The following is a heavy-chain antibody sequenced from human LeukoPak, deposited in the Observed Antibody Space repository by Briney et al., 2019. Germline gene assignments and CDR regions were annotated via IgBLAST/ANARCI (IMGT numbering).Heavy chain of an antibody. CDR1: GYTFTGFY. V-gene: IGHV1-18*04. Sequence: ASVKVSCKASGYTFTGFYMHWVRQAPGQGLEWMGWISAYNGNTNYAQKLQGRVTMTTDTSTSTAYMELRSLRSDDTAVYYCARALPDTAMVGLIDYYYYYMDVWGKGTTVTVSS. J-gene: IGHJ6*03. CDR2: ISAYNGNT. CDR3: ARALPDTAMVGLIDYYYYYMDV. D-gene: IGHD5-18*01.